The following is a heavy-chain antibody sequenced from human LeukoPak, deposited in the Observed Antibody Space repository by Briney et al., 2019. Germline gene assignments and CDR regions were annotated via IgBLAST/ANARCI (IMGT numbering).Heavy chain of an antibody. CDR1: AYSFTSYW. Sequence: GESLKISCKGSAYSFTSYWIGWVRQLPGKGLEWKGIVYPRDSDTRYSPSFQGQVTISADKSISTAYLQWSSLRASDTAMYYCAGGGEGTTSGDYWGQGTLVTVSS. CDR3: AGGGEGTTSGDY. D-gene: IGHD2/OR15-2a*01. CDR2: VYPRDSDT. V-gene: IGHV5-51*01. J-gene: IGHJ4*02.